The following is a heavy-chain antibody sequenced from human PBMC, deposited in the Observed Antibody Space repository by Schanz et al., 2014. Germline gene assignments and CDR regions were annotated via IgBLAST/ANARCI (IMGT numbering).Heavy chain of an antibody. J-gene: IGHJ4*02. Sequence: VQLAESGGGLIQPGGSLRLSCAASGFTFRGHAMHWVRQAPGQGLEKVAVTSTDGTKTYYAASVRGRFTISRDNSKNTLYLQMNSLRAEDTAVYYCAKEPQHWQLVFLFDYWGQGTLVTVSS. D-gene: IGHD6-13*01. CDR1: GFTFRGHA. V-gene: IGHV3-30*04. CDR2: TSTDGTKT. CDR3: AKEPQHWQLVFLFDY.